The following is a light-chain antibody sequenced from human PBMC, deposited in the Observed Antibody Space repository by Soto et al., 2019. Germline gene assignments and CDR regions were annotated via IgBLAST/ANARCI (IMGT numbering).Light chain of an antibody. Sequence: QSVLTQPPSASGTPGQRVTISCSGSSSNIGSNTVNWYQQLPGTAPKLLIYSYNQRPSGVPDRFSYSKSGTSASLAISGLQSEDEADYYCAAWYDSLNGYVFGTGTKLTVL. CDR2: SYN. J-gene: IGLJ1*01. CDR3: AAWYDSLNGYV. CDR1: SSNIGSNT. V-gene: IGLV1-44*01.